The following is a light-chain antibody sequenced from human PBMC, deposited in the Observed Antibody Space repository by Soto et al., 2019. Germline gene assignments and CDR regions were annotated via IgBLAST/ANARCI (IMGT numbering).Light chain of an antibody. V-gene: IGKV1D-13*01. Sequence: AIQLTQSPSSLSASVGDRVTITCRAGQGISTLSAWYQQKPGKAPKLLIYDASTLESGVPSRFSGSGSGTDFALTISSLQPEDFATYYCQQFFDYPLTFGGGTKVDIK. CDR3: QQFFDYPLT. CDR2: DAS. CDR1: QGISTL. J-gene: IGKJ4*01.